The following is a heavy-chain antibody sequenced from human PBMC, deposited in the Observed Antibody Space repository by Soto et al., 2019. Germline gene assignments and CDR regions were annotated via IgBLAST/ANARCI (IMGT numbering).Heavy chain of an antibody. CDR3: APYYNYWKI. CDR1: GYNFARSS. CDR2: IYPGSSEI. V-gene: IGHV5-51*01. J-gene: IGHJ4*02. D-gene: IGHD1-1*01. Sequence: LGESLKISCKASGYNFARSSIGWVRQMPGRGLEWVAIIYPGSSEITYSPSFQGRVTISADMSISTAYLQWSSLEASDAAIYYCAPYYNYWKIWGQGTLVTVSS.